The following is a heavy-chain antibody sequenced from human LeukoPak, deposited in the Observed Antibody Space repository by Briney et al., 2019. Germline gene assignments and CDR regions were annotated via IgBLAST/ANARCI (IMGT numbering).Heavy chain of an antibody. CDR1: GFSFNNYV. CDR2: ISGDGART. CDR3: AKTVVVITFRFDS. Sequence: GGSLRLSCAASGFSFNNYVMSWVRQAPGKGLEWVSAISGDGARTYYADSAKGRFTISRDNSKNTLDLQMNSLRAEDTAIYYCAKTVVVITFRFDSWGQGSLVTVSS. J-gene: IGHJ4*02. D-gene: IGHD2-21*01. V-gene: IGHV3-23*01.